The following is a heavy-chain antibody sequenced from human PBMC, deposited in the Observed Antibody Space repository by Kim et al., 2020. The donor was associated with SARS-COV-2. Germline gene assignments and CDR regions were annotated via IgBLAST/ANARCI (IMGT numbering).Heavy chain of an antibody. D-gene: IGHD3-3*01. Sequence: YYHPALKSRVTISVDTSKNQFSLKLGSVAAADTAVYYCAAGGFGVVIIGYWGQGTLVTVSS. J-gene: IGHJ4*02. V-gene: IGHV4-39*07. CDR3: AAGGFGVVIIGY.